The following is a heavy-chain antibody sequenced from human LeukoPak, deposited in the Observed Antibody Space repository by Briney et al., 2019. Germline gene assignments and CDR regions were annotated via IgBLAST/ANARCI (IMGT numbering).Heavy chain of an antibody. CDR1: GFPFSTYW. J-gene: IGHJ4*02. CDR2: IRKDGGAK. D-gene: IGHD3-22*01. V-gene: IGHV3-7*01. CDR3: ASSHDSSGND. Sequence: PRGSLRLSCAASGFPFSTYWMAWVRQAPGKGLDWVANIRKDGGAKFYAASVKGRFIISRDNAKNSLYLQMNNLRDEDTAVYYCASSHDSSGNDWGQGTLVTV.